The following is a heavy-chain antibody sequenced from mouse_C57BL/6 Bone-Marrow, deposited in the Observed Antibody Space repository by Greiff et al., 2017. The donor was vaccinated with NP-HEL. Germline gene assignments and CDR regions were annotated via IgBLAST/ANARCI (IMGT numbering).Heavy chain of an antibody. V-gene: IGHV1-15*01. D-gene: IGHD2-1*01. CDR3: TRGGVGNYFDV. Sequence: VQGVESGAELVRPGASVTLSCKASGYTFTDYEMHWVKQTPVHGLEWIGAIDPETGGTAYNQKFKGKAILTADKSSSTAYMELRSLTSEDSAVYYCTRGGVGNYFDVWGTGTTVTVSS. J-gene: IGHJ1*03. CDR1: GYTFTDYE. CDR2: IDPETGGT.